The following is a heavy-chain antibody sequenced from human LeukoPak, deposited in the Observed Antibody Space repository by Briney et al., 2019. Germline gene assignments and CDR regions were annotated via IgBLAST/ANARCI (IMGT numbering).Heavy chain of an antibody. CDR3: ARVSSSWSVYFDY. CDR1: GYTFTGYY. D-gene: IGHD6-13*01. CDR2: INPNSGGT. J-gene: IGHJ4*02. Sequence: ASVKVSCKASGYTFTGYYMHWVRQAPGQGHEWMGWINPNSGGTNYAQKFQGRVTMTRDTSISTAYMELSRLRSDDAAVYYCARVSSSWSVYFDYWGQGTLVTVSS. V-gene: IGHV1-2*02.